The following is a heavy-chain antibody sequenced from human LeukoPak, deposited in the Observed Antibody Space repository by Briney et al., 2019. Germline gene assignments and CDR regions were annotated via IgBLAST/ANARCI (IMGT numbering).Heavy chain of an antibody. V-gene: IGHV4-59*01. D-gene: IGHD3-22*01. CDR3: ARAYYYDSSPLSYYYGMDV. CDR2: IYYSGST. CDR1: GGSISSYY. Sequence: SETLSLTCTVSGGSISSYYWSWIRQPPGKGLEWIGYIYYSGSTNYNPSLKSRVTISVDTSKNQSSLKLSSVTAADTAVYYCARAYYYDSSPLSYYYGMDVWGQGTTVTVSS. J-gene: IGHJ6*02.